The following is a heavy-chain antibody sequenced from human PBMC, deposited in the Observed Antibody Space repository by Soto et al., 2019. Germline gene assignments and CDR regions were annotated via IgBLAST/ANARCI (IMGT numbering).Heavy chain of an antibody. V-gene: IGHV3-23*01. D-gene: IGHD6-25*01. Sequence: EVQLLESGGGLVQPGRSLRLSCAASGFTFSSYAMSWVRQAPGKGLEWVSAISGSGGTTYYAASVKCRFTISRDNSKNTLFLQMNSLRAEDTAVYYCAKFFVETGGSSGWPWTFHYWGQGTLVTVSS. CDR2: ISGSGGTT. CDR1: GFTFSSYA. J-gene: IGHJ4*02. CDR3: AKFFVETGGSSGWPWTFHY.